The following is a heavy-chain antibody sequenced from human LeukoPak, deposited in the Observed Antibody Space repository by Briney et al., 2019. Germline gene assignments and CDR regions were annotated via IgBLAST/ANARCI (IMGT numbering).Heavy chain of an antibody. CDR2: IWYDGSNK. CDR3: ARDRAMVVGSSWYYDY. CDR1: GFTLSHYG. J-gene: IGHJ4*02. V-gene: IGHV3-33*01. D-gene: IGHD5-18*01. Sequence: PGRSLRLSCAASGFTLSHYGMHWVRQAPGKGLEWVSLIWYDGSNKYYADSAKGRFTISRDNSKNTVYLQMNSLRAEDTALYYCARDRAMVVGSSWYYDYWGQGTLVTVSS.